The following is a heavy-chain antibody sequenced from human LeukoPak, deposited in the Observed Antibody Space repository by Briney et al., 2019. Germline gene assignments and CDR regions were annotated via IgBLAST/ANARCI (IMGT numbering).Heavy chain of an antibody. CDR2: ITSSSGSM. Sequence: GGSLRLSCAASGFTFRDYVMSWVRQAPGKGLVWVSAITSSSGSMYYADSVRGRFTISRDNSKNTLYLQMNSLTAEDTAIYYCARDCTGGSCYSDYWGEGTLVTVSS. CDR1: GFTFRDYV. CDR3: ARDCTGGSCYSDY. D-gene: IGHD2-15*01. J-gene: IGHJ4*02. V-gene: IGHV3-23*01.